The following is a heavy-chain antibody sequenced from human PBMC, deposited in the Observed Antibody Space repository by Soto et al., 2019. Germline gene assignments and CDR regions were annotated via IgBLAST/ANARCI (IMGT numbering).Heavy chain of an antibody. V-gene: IGHV4-34*01. CDR3: ASQFQRSYCSSTSCYGAGWFDP. Sequence: QVQLQQWGAGLLKPSETLSLTCAVYGGSFSGYYWCWIRQPPGKGLEWIWEINHSGSTNYNPSLKNGVTTSLDKSENHFPLKLRSVHAADTAVYYCASQFQRSYCSSTSCYGAGWFDPWGQGTLVTVSS. D-gene: IGHD2-2*01. CDR2: INHSGST. CDR1: GGSFSGYY. J-gene: IGHJ5*02.